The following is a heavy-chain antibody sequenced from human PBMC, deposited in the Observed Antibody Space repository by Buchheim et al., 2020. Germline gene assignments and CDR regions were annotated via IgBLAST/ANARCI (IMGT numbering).Heavy chain of an antibody. D-gene: IGHD2-2*01. J-gene: IGHJ4*02. V-gene: IGHV3-30*04. CDR1: GFTFSSYA. Sequence: QVQLVESGGGVVQPGRSLRLSCAASGFTFSSYAMHWVRQAPGKGLEWVAVISYDGSNKYYADSVKGRFTISRDNSKNTLYLQMNSLRAEDTAVYYCARGGLSLGYCSSTSCYSLFDYWGQGTL. CDR2: ISYDGSNK. CDR3: ARGGLSLGYCSSTSCYSLFDY.